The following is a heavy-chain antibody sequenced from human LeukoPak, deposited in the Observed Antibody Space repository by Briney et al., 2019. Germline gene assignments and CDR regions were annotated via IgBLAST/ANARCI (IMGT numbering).Heavy chain of an antibody. Sequence: KPSETLSLTCTVSGGSISSYYWSWIRQPPGKGLEWIGYIYYSGSTNYNPSLKSRVTISVDTSKNQFSLKLSSVTAADTAVYYCAGAISSSWTQLDYWGQGTLVTVSS. V-gene: IGHV4-59*01. CDR2: IYYSGST. CDR1: GGSISSYY. CDR3: AGAISSSWTQLDY. D-gene: IGHD6-13*01. J-gene: IGHJ4*02.